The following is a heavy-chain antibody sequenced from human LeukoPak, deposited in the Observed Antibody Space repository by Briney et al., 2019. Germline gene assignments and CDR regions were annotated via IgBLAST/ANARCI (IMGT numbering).Heavy chain of an antibody. CDR2: INHSGST. Sequence: KPSXTLSLTCAVYGGSFSGYYWSWIRQPPGKGLEWIGEINHSGSTNYNPSLKRRVTISVDKYKKKFSLKLSSVTAADTAVYYCARGLYYDFWSGYGGGYYFDYWGQGTLVTVSS. CDR3: ARGLYYDFWSGYGGGYYFDY. V-gene: IGHV4-34*01. J-gene: IGHJ4*02. CDR1: GGSFSGYY. D-gene: IGHD3-3*01.